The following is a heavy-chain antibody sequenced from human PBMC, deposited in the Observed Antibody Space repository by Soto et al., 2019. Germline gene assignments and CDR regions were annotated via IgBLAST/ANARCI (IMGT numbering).Heavy chain of an antibody. Sequence: ASVKVSCKASGYTFTSYAMHWVRQAPGQRLEWMGWINAGNGNTKYSQKFQGRVTITRDTSASTAYMELSSLRSEDTAVYYCARAPAAVPYYYYGMDVWGQWTTVTVSS. J-gene: IGHJ6*02. CDR1: GYTFTSYA. V-gene: IGHV1-3*01. CDR3: ARAPAAVPYYYYGMDV. D-gene: IGHD2-2*01. CDR2: INAGNGNT.